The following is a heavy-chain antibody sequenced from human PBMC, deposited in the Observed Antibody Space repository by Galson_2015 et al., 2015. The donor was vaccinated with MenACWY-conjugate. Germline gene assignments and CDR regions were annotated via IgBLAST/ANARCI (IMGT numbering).Heavy chain of an antibody. CDR2: ISSGHIYS. J-gene: IGHJ4*02. CDR3: ARTPRSYSGYTIEK. V-gene: IGHV3-11*06. Sequence: SLRLSCAASGFTFSDYYMSWIRQAPGKGLEWVAYISSGHIYSNHADSVKGRFTISRDNAKNSLFLQMNSLRAEDTAVYFCARTPRSYSGYTIEKWGQGTLVTVSS. D-gene: IGHD5-12*01. CDR1: GFTFSDYY.